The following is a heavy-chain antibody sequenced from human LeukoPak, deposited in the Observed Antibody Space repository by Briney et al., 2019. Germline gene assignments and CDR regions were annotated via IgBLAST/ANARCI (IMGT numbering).Heavy chain of an antibody. CDR3: AKGSYTSSSRGLDY. D-gene: IGHD6-6*01. J-gene: IGHJ4*02. CDR2: ITHSGST. Sequence: SETLSLTCTVSGGSISSYYWSWIRQPAGKGLEWIGEITHSGSTNYNPSLKSRVTISVDTSKNQFSLKLSSVTAEDTAVYYCAKGSYTSSSRGLDYWGQGTLVTVSS. V-gene: IGHV4-34*01. CDR1: GGSISSYY.